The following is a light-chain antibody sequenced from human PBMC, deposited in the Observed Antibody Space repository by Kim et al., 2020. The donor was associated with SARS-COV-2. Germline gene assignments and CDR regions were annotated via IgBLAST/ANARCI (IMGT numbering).Light chain of an antibody. CDR1: QSVSSNY. V-gene: IGKV3-20*01. J-gene: IGKJ2*01. CDR3: QQYGSSLYT. Sequence: LSPGETATLDCRASQSVSSNYLAWYQRKPGQAPRLLIYGTSNRATGIPDRFSGSGSGTDFTLTISRLEPEDFAVYYCQQYGSSLYTFGQGTKLEI. CDR2: GTS.